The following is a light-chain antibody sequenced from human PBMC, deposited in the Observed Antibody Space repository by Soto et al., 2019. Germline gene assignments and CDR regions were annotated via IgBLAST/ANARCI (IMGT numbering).Light chain of an antibody. J-gene: IGLJ3*02. CDR2: GNS. CDR3: AAWDYGLNGWV. V-gene: IGLV1-40*01. CDR1: SSNIGAGYD. Sequence: QSVLTQPPSVSGAPGRRVTISCTGGSSNIGAGYDVHWYQQLPGTAPKLLISGNSHRPAGVPDRFSGSKSGTSASLAITGLQPEDEADYYCAAWDYGLNGWVFGGGTKLTVL.